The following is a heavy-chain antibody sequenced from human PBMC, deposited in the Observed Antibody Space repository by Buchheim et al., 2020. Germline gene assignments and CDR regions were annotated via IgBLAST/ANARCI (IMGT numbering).Heavy chain of an antibody. CDR2: IRAYGGKT. D-gene: IGHD3-22*01. CDR3: GTDRSGYYTPDS. Sequence: QIQLVQSGAEVKKPGASVKVSCKASGYTFINYGFSWVRQAPGQGLEWMGWIRAYGGKTEYAQNLRGRVTMTTDTSTSTAYMELRSLRSDDTAVYYCGTDRSGYYTPDSWGQGTL. V-gene: IGHV1-18*04. J-gene: IGHJ4*02. CDR1: GYTFINYG.